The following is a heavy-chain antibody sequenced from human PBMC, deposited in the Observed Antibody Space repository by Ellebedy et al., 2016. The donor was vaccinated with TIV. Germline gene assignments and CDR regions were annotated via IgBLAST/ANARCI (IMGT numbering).Heavy chain of an antibody. J-gene: IGHJ5*02. CDR2: ITGSGDRT. CDR3: ARSGEHDT. V-gene: IGHV3-23*01. CDR1: GFTFDNFA. D-gene: IGHD1-26*01. Sequence: GESLKISCATSGFTFDNFAMRWFRQAPGKGLEWVSAITGSGDRTFYADSVKGRFTVSRDTSKNTLYLQLNSLRAEDTAVYYCARSGEHDTWGQGTLVTVSS.